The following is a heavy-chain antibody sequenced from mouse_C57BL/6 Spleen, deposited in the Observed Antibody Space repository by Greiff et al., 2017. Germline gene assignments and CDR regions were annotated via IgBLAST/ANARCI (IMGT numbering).Heavy chain of an antibody. CDR1: GFTFSSYA. Sequence: EVMLVESGEGLVKPGGSLKLSCAASGFTFSSYAMSWVRQTPEKRLEWVAYISSGGDYIYYADTVKGRFTISRDNARNTLYLQMSSLKSEDTAMYYCTRENSSGYGAMDYWGQGTSVTVSS. J-gene: IGHJ4*01. V-gene: IGHV5-9-1*02. CDR2: ISSGGDYI. D-gene: IGHD3-2*02. CDR3: TRENSSGYGAMDY.